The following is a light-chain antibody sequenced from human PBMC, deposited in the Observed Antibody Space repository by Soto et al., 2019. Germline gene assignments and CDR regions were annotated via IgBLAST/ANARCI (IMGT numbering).Light chain of an antibody. CDR1: QSVLYSSNNKNY. CDR2: WAS. V-gene: IGKV4-1*01. Sequence: DIVMTQSPDSLAVSLGEGATINCKSSQSVLYSSNNKNYLAWYQQKPGQPPKLLIYWASTRESGVPDRFSGSGSGTDFTLTISSLQAEDVAVYYCQQYDSTPWTFGQGTKVEIK. J-gene: IGKJ1*01. CDR3: QQYDSTPWT.